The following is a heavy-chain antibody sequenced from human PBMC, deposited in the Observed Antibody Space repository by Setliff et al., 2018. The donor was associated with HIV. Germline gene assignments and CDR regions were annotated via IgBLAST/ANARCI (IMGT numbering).Heavy chain of an antibody. J-gene: IGHJ5*02. CDR2: IYYSGST. V-gene: IGHV4-39*01. CDR1: GGSISSGSYY. Sequence: SEPLSLTCTVAGGSISSGSYYWSWIRQAPGKGREWIGSIYYSGSTYYHPSLKSRVTISVDTSKNQFSLKLSSVTAADTSVYYCATYADRESNRFDPWGQGILVTVSS. D-gene: IGHD3-10*01. CDR3: ATYADRESNRFDP.